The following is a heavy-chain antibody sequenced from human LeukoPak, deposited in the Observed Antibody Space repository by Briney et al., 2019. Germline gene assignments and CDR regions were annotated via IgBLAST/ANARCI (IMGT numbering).Heavy chain of an antibody. D-gene: IGHD3-10*01. CDR3: AKDANEFGDSYFDS. Sequence: GGSLRLSCEASGFTFSNFGMHWVRQAPGNGLEWVAVIWSDGSHKYYDDSVNGRFTIFRDNSKNTLYLQMNSLRAADTSIYFCAKDANEFGDSYFDSWGLGNLVTVSS. V-gene: IGHV3-33*06. J-gene: IGHJ5*01. CDR2: IWSDGSHK. CDR1: GFTFSNFG.